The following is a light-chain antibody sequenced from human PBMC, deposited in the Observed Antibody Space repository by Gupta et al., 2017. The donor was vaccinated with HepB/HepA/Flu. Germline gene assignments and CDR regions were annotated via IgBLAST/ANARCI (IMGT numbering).Light chain of an antibody. J-gene: IGLJ3*02. CDR2: CTD. CDR1: SLTFFY. V-gene: IGLV3-19*01. CDR3: NCRDISGNYRV. Sequence: SSELPQDPGVSAPLGQTVRITCQGDSLTFFYPSWYQQKPGQAPVHLIYCTDSRPSGIPDRFSCSYSSTNASSPIIGDQAEEEADDYCNCRDISGNYRVFGGGTRLTVL.